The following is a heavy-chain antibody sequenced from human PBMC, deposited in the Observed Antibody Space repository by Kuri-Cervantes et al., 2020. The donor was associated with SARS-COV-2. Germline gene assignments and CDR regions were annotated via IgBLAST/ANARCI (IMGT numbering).Heavy chain of an antibody. Sequence: GGSLRLSCAASGFTFSSYAMHWVRQAPGKGLEWVAVISYDGSNKYYADSVKGRFTISRDNSKNTLYLQMNSLRAEDTAVYYCAKDADYYDSGGDGLDVWGQGTTVTVSS. V-gene: IGHV3-30*04. CDR1: GFTFSSYA. CDR3: AKDADYYDSGGDGLDV. CDR2: ISYDGSNK. D-gene: IGHD3-22*01. J-gene: IGHJ6*02.